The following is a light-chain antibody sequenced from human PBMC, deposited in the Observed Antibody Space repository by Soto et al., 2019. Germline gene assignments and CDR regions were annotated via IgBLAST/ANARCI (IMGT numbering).Light chain of an antibody. Sequence: QSALTQPASVSGSPGQSITISCTGTSSDVGAYNYVSWYQQHPVKAPKLMIYDVSSRPSGISNRFSGSKSGNTASLTISGVQAEDEADYYFSSYASSSTVIFGGGTTLTVL. CDR2: DVS. CDR3: SSYASSSTVI. J-gene: IGLJ2*01. CDR1: SSDVGAYNY. V-gene: IGLV2-14*01.